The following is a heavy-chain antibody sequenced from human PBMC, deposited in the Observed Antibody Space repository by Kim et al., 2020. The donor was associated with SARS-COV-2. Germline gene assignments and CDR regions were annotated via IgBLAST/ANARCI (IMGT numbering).Heavy chain of an antibody. D-gene: IGHD3-10*01. CDR2: ISYDGSNK. CDR3: AKDGPYGSGSYWPFDY. J-gene: IGHJ4*02. CDR1: GFTFSSYG. Sequence: GGSLRLSCAASGFTFSSYGMHWVRQAPGKGLEWMAVISYDGSNKYYADSVKGRFTISRDNSKNTLYLQMNSLRAEDTAVYYCAKDGPYGSGSYWPFDYWGQGTLVTVSS. V-gene: IGHV3-30*18.